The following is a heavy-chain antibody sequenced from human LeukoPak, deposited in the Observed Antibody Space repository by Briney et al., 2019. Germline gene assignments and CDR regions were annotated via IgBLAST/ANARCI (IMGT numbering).Heavy chain of an antibody. V-gene: IGHV3-21*01. D-gene: IGHD1-26*01. CDR2: IFSSSLYI. J-gene: IGHJ3*02. CDR1: GFTFNTYS. CDR3: ARDSTYTGSFHDAFDI. Sequence: GGSLRLSCAASGFTFNTYSMNWVRQAPGKGLEWVASIFSSSLYINYADSVKGRFTISRDNAENSLFLQMNSQRAEDTAVYYCARDSTYTGSFHDAFDIWGQGTMVIVSS.